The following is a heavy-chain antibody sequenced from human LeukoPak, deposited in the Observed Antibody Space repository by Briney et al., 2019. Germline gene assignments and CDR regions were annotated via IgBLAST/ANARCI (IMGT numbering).Heavy chain of an antibody. CDR1: GFTVSTTY. CDR3: ARGRRWDLLVSLIDASDI. CDR2: IYSGGNT. V-gene: IGHV3-53*01. D-gene: IGHD4-23*01. Sequence: GGSLRLSCAASGFTVSTTYMNWVRQAPGKGLEWVSIIYSGGNTDYADSVKGRFTISRDNSKNTLYLQMNSLRAEDTAVYFCARGRRWDLLVSLIDASDIWGQGTMVTVSS. J-gene: IGHJ3*02.